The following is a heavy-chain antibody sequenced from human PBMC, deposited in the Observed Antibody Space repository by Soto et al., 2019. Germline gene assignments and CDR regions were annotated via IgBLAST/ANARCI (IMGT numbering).Heavy chain of an antibody. CDR3: ARHRARNWFDP. D-gene: IGHD6-6*01. J-gene: IGHJ5*02. V-gene: IGHV4-39*01. CDR2: IYYSGST. CDR1: GGSIRSSSYY. Sequence: SETLSLTCIVSGGSIRSSSYYGGWIRQPPGKGLEWIGSIYYSGSTYYNPSLKRRVTISVDTSKNQFSLKLSSVTAADTAVFYCARHRARNWFDPWGQGTLVTVSS.